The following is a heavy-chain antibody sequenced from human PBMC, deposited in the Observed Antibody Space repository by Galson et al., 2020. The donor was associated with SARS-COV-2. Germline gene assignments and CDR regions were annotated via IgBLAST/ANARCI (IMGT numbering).Heavy chain of an antibody. CDR2: IYSEGSST. CDR1: GFTFSSYW. Sequence: LSLTCAASGFTFSSYWMHWVRQAPGKGLVWVSRIYSEGSSTSYADSVKGRFTISGDNAKNTLYLQMNSLRAEDMAVYYCARGDMGNDYFDYWGQGTLVTVSS. J-gene: IGHJ4*02. D-gene: IGHD7-27*01. CDR3: ARGDMGNDYFDY. V-gene: IGHV3-74*01.